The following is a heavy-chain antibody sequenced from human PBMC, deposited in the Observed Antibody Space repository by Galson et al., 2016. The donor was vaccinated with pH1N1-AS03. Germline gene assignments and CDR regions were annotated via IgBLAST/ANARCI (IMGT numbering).Heavy chain of an antibody. V-gene: IGHV4-59*01. CDR2: ISNRGST. CDR1: GDSIGTYY. CDR3: ARGAAGPLDP. Sequence: SETLSLTCSVSGDSIGTYYWTWIRQPPGKGLDWIGYISNRGSTNYNPSLKSRVTISVDTSKNRLSLKLTSVTAADTAVYYCARGAAGPLDPWGQGTLVTVSS. J-gene: IGHJ5*02. D-gene: IGHD6-25*01.